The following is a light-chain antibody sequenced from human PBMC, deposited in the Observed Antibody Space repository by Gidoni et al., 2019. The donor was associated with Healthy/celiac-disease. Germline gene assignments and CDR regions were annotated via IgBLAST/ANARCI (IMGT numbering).Light chain of an antibody. CDR2: DAS. CDR1: QSVSSY. CDR3: QQRSNWWT. V-gene: IGKV3-11*01. J-gene: IGKJ1*01. Sequence: EIVFTQSPATLSLSPGERATLSCRASQSVSSYLAWYQQKPGQAPRLLIYDASNRATGIPARFSGSGSGTDFTLTISSLEPEEFAVYYCQQRSNWWTFXQXTKVEIK.